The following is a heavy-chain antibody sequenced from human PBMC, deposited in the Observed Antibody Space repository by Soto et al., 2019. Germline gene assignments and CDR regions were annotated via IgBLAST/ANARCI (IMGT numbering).Heavy chain of an antibody. J-gene: IGHJ6*02. Sequence: GGSLRLSCAASGFTFSSYGMHWVRQAPGKGLEWVAVISYDGSNKYYADSVKGRFTISRDNSKNTLYLQMNSLRAEDTAVYYCAKEYTPSSPLLLYSSSSLDYYYGMDVWGQGTTVTVSS. D-gene: IGHD6-6*01. CDR2: ISYDGSNK. CDR1: GFTFSSYG. V-gene: IGHV3-30*18. CDR3: AKEYTPSSPLLLYSSSSLDYYYGMDV.